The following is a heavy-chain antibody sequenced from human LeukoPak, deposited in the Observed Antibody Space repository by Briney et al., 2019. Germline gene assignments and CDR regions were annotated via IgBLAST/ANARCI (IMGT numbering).Heavy chain of an antibody. D-gene: IGHD3-16*01. V-gene: IGHV4-34*01. Sequence: SETLSLTCVVYGGSFSGYYWNWIRQPPGKGLEWIGEINQSGKTQFNPSLKSRVTILVDTSKNQFSLKLSSVTAADTAVYYCARDRPSYYDYVWGSKAFDYWGQGTLVTVSS. CDR3: ARDRPSYYDYVWGSKAFDY. J-gene: IGHJ4*02. CDR1: GGSFSGYY. CDR2: INQSGKT.